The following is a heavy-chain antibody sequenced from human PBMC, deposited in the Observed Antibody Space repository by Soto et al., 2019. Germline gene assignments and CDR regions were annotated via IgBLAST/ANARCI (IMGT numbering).Heavy chain of an antibody. D-gene: IGHD2-8*02. J-gene: IGHJ4*02. V-gene: IGHV4-59*01. CDR2: IYYSGGT. CDR1: GGSISSYY. CDR3: ARGGVVWTFDY. Sequence: SESLSLTCTVSGGSISSYYWSWIRQPPGKGLEWIGYIYYSGGTNYNPSLKSRVTISVDTSKNQFSLKLSSVTAADTAVYYCARGGVVWTFDYWGQGTLVPVSS.